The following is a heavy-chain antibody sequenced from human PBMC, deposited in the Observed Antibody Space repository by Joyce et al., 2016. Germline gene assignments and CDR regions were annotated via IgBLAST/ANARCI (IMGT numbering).Heavy chain of an antibody. CDR2: ISYRGTA. V-gene: IGHV4-59*01. CDR1: GGSINPYY. Sequence: QVQLQESGPGLVKPSETLSLTCTVYGGSINPYYWSWIRQHPGKGLEWIGYISYRGTANYSPTLKSRVTISVDTAKNQISLKVTSVTAADTAVYDCARDRNEGYCTRARGYYYYYGMDVWGQGTTVTVSS. CDR3: ARDRNEGYCTRARGYYYYYGMDV. J-gene: IGHJ6*02. D-gene: IGHD2-8*01.